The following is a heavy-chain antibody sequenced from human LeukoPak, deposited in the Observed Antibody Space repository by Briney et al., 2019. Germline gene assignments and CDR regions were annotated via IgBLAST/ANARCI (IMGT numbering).Heavy chain of an antibody. CDR2: MNPNSGNT. CDR1: GYTFTSYG. CDR3: ARESVATNFDY. Sequence: EASVKVSCKASGYTFTSYGINWVRQATGQGLEWMGWMNPNSGNTGYAQKFQGRVTITRNTSISTAYMELSSLRSEDTAVYYCARESVATNFDYWGQGTLVTVSS. J-gene: IGHJ4*02. D-gene: IGHD5-12*01. V-gene: IGHV1-8*03.